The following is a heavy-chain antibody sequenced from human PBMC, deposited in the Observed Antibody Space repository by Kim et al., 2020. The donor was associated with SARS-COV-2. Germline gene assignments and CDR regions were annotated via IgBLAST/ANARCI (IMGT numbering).Heavy chain of an antibody. CDR1: GASISSYY. Sequence: SETLSLTCTVSGASISSYYWSWIRQPPGKGLEWIGYIYYSGSTNYNPSLKSRVTISVDTSKNQFSLKLSSVTAADTAVYYCARGFDYWGQGTLVTFSS. CDR2: IYYSGST. V-gene: IGHV4-59*01. CDR3: ARGFDY. J-gene: IGHJ4*02.